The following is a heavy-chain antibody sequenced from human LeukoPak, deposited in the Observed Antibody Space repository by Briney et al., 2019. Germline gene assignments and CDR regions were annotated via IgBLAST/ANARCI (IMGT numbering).Heavy chain of an antibody. D-gene: IGHD4-17*01. CDR2: ISSSGSTI. J-gene: IGHJ5*02. Sequence: PGGSLRLSCAASGFTFSDYYMSWIRQAPGKGLEWVSYISSSGSTIYYADSVKGRFTVSRDNAKNSLYLQMNSLRAEDTAVYYCARGPDAPTDWFDPWGQGTLVTVSS. CDR1: GFTFSDYY. CDR3: ARGPDAPTDWFDP. V-gene: IGHV3-11*04.